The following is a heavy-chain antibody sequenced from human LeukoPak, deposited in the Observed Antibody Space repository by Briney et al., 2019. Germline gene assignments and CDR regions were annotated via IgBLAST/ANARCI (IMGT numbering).Heavy chain of an antibody. V-gene: IGHV3-21*01. Sequence: GGSLRLSCAASGFTFSSYSMNWVRQAPGKGLEWVSSISSSSSYIYYADSVKGRFTISRDNAKDTLYLQINSLRAEDTAVYYCARGITGMYYYDPWGQGTLATVSS. D-gene: IGHD3-10*01. CDR3: ARGITGMYYYDP. CDR2: ISSSSSYI. J-gene: IGHJ5*02. CDR1: GFTFSSYS.